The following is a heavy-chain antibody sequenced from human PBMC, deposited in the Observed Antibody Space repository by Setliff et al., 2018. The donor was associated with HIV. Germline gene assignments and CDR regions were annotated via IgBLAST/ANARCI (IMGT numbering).Heavy chain of an antibody. Sequence: GSLRLSCAASGFTFSDHYMSWIRQAPGKGLEWVSSISGTATTIYSADSVKGRFTISRDNAKNSLFLQMNSLRAEDTAVYYCTRGVDYGGNSGVRFDPWGQGTLVTVSS. J-gene: IGHJ5*02. CDR2: ISGTATTI. CDR1: GFTFSDHY. V-gene: IGHV3-11*01. CDR3: TRGVDYGGNSGVRFDP. D-gene: IGHD4-17*01.